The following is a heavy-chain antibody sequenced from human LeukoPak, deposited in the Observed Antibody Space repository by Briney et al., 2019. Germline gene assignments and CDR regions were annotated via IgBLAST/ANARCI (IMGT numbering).Heavy chain of an antibody. CDR3: AAATGATAGSYAFDI. CDR2: IVVGSGNT. J-gene: IGHJ3*02. V-gene: IGHV1-58*01. Sequence: SVKDSCKASGFTFTSSAVQWVRQARGQRLEWIGWIVVGSGNTNYAQKFQERVTITRDMSTTTAYMELSSLRSEDTAVYYCAAATGATAGSYAFDIWGQGTMVTVSS. CDR1: GFTFTSSA. D-gene: IGHD1-26*01.